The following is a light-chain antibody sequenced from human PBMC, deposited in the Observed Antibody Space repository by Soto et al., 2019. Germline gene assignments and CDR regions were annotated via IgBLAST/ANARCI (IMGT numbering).Light chain of an antibody. Sequence: QSVLTQPPSLSGSPGQTIIISCTGGGSNIGAGFDVHWYQQLPGTAPKLLIYGNTNRPSGVPDRFSGSKSGTSASLVITGLQAEDEADYYYQSYDTGSSGPLVFGGGTKVTVL. CDR1: GSNIGAGFD. CDR2: GNT. V-gene: IGLV1-40*01. CDR3: QSYDTGSSGPLV. J-gene: IGLJ2*01.